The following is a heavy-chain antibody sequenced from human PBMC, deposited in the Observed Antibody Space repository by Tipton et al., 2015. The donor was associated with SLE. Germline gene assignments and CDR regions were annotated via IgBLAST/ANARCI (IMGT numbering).Heavy chain of an antibody. J-gene: IGHJ4*02. CDR1: GGSISVNDYY. D-gene: IGHD2-21*01. V-gene: IGHV4-31*02. CDR2: IYHTGPT. Sequence: LRLSCTVSGGSISVNDYYWNWIRQVPGKGLEWVGNIYHTGPTSYNPSLESRVTISLDTSKNQFFLNLRSVTAADTAVYYCASPYCGPNCYGFEYWGQGHRVTVSS. CDR3: ASPYCGPNCYGFEY.